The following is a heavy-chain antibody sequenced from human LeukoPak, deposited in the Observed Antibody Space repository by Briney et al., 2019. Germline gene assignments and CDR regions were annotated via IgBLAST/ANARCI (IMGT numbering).Heavy chain of an antibody. CDR1: GYTFTSYG. CDR3: ARDRVVPAAIRGNWFDP. D-gene: IGHD2-2*02. CDR2: ISAYNGNT. V-gene: IGHV1-18*01. J-gene: IGHJ5*02. Sequence: ASVKVSCKASGYTFTSYGISWVRQAPGQGLEWMGWISAYNGNTNYAQKLQGRVTMTTDTSTSTAYMELRSLRSDDTAVYYCARDRVVPAAIRGNWFDPWGQGTLVTVSS.